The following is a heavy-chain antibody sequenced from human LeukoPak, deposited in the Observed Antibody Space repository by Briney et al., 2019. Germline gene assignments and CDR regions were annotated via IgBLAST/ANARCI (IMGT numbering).Heavy chain of an antibody. Sequence: GGSLRHSCSASRFTFSSYAMHWVRQAPGKGLEYVSAISSNGGSTYYADSVKGRFTISRDNSKNTLYLQMSSLRAEDTAVYYCVKDGYADSDYWGQGTLVTVSS. CDR2: ISSNGGST. CDR3: VKDGYADSDY. V-gene: IGHV3-64D*06. CDR1: RFTFSSYA. J-gene: IGHJ4*02. D-gene: IGHD5-12*01.